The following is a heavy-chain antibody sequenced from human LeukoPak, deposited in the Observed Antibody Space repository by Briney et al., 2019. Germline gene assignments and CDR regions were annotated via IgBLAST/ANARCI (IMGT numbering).Heavy chain of an antibody. Sequence: ASVKVSCKASGYTFTSFDINWVRQATGQGLEWMGWMNPNSGNTGYAQKFQGRVTMTRNTSISTAYMELSSLRFEDTAVYYCARGLGRSGHGGYWGQGILVTVSS. J-gene: IGHJ4*02. V-gene: IGHV1-8*01. CDR2: MNPNSGNT. D-gene: IGHD3-3*01. CDR1: GYTFTSFD. CDR3: ARGLGRSGHGGY.